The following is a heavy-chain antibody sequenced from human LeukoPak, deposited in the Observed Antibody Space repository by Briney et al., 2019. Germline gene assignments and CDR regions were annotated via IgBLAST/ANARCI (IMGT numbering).Heavy chain of an antibody. Sequence: SETLSLTCAVYGGSFSGYYWSWIRQPPGKGLEWIGEINHSGSTNYNPSLKSRVTISVDTSKNQFSLKLSSVTAADTAVYYCAGGNPGYCSSTCCYTGLGYWGQGTLVTVSS. V-gene: IGHV4-34*01. CDR2: INHSGST. D-gene: IGHD2-2*02. CDR1: GGSFSGYY. CDR3: AGGNPGYCSSTCCYTGLGY. J-gene: IGHJ4*02.